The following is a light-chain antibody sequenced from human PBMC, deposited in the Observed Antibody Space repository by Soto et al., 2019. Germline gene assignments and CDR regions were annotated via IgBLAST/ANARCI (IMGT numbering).Light chain of an antibody. CDR1: SSDVGGYDF. CDR3: SSYAGSYILGV. CDR2: DVT. Sequence: QSALAQPRSVSGSPGQSVTLSCTGTSSDVGGYDFVSWYQQYPGKAPKLIIFDVTERTSGVPDRFSGSKSGNSASLTIYGLQAEDEADYYCSSYAGSYILGVFGGGTKVTVL. J-gene: IGLJ3*02. V-gene: IGLV2-11*01.